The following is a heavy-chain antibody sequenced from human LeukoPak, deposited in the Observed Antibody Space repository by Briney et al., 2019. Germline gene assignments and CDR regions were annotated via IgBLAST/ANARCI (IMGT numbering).Heavy chain of an antibody. V-gene: IGHV6-1*01. Sequence: SQTLSLTCAISGDSVSSNSAAWNWIRQSPSGGLEWLGRTYCRSKWYNDYAVFVKSRITIIPDTSKNQVSLQLNSVTPEDTAVYYCARESYYFDYWGQGTLVTVSS. CDR1: GDSVSSNSAA. J-gene: IGHJ4*02. CDR3: ARESYYFDY. CDR2: TYCRSKWYN.